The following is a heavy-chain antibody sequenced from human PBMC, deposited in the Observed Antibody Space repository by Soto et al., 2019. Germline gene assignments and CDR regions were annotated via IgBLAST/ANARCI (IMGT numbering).Heavy chain of an antibody. V-gene: IGHV3-13*01. J-gene: IGHJ6*03. CDR2: IGTAGDT. CDR3: ARIGKAPGIYYYYYMDV. CDR1: GFTFSSYD. D-gene: IGHD1-26*01. Sequence: GGSLRLSCAASGFTFSSYDMHWVRQATGKGLEWVSAIGTAGDTYYPGSVKGRFTISRENAKNSLYLQMNSLRAGDTAVYYCARIGKAPGIYYYYYMDVWGKGTTVTVSS.